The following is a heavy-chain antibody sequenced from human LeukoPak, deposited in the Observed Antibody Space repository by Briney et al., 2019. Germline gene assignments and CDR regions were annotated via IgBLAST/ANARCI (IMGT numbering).Heavy chain of an antibody. V-gene: IGHV3-21*01. CDR2: ISSSSSYI. D-gene: IGHD2-15*01. CDR1: GFTFSSYS. Sequence: PGGSPRLSCAASGFTFSSYSMNWVRQAPGKGLEWVSSISSSSSYIYYADSVKGRFTISRDNAKNSLYLQMNSLRAEDTAVYYCARGGCSGGSCYPSWGQGTLVTVSS. J-gene: IGHJ5*02. CDR3: ARGGCSGGSCYPS.